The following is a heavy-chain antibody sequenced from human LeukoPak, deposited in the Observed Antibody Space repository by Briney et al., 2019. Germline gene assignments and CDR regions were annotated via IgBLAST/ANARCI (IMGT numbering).Heavy chain of an antibody. J-gene: IGHJ5*02. CDR2: IYYSGST. Sequence: SETLSLTCTVSGGSISSYYWSWIRQPPGKGLEWIGYIYYSGSTNYNPSLKSRVTISVDTSKNQFSLKLSSVTAADTAVYYRAREAVEKFDPWGQGTLVTVSS. CDR3: AREAVEKFDP. V-gene: IGHV4-59*01. D-gene: IGHD6-19*01. CDR1: GGSISSYY.